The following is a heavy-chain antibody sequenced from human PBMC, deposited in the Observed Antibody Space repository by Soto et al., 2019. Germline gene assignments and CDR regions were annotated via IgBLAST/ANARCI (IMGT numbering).Heavy chain of an antibody. V-gene: IGHV4-34*01. Sequence: SETLSLTCAVYGGSFSGYYWSWIRQPPGKGLEWIGEINHSGSTNYNPSLKSRVTISVDTSKNQFSLKLSSVTAADTAVYYCARAPDIVLIRAYYYYGMDVWGQGTTVTVSS. D-gene: IGHD2-8*01. J-gene: IGHJ6*02. CDR2: INHSGST. CDR3: ARAPDIVLIRAYYYYGMDV. CDR1: GGSFSGYY.